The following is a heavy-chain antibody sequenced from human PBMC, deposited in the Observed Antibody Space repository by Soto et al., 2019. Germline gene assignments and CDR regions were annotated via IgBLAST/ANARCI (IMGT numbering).Heavy chain of an antibody. CDR1: GGSISDLY. CDR2: GLRHEFV. Sequence: ETLSLTCTVSGGSISDLYLSWTRQPPGKGLEWIGYGLRHEFVGTNPSLTNRVTISVDMSKRQFSLRLNSVTAADTAVYYCVAGPDHAKSAYWGQGTLVTVSS. J-gene: IGHJ4*01. CDR3: VAGPDHAKSAY. V-gene: IGHV4-59*11.